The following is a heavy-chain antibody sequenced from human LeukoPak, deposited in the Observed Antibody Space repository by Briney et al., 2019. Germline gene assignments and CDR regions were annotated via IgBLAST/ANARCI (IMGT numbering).Heavy chain of an antibody. CDR2: ISGSGVSA. J-gene: IGHJ4*02. CDR1: GFTFSTYA. V-gene: IGHV3-23*01. CDR3: ASRAYAAMVK. Sequence: PGRSLRLSCAASGFTFSTYAMSWVRQAPGKGLEWVSGISGSGVSAYYADSVKGRFTISRDNSKNTLYLQMNSLRAEDTAVYYCASRAYAAMVKWGQGNLVTVSS. D-gene: IGHD5-18*01.